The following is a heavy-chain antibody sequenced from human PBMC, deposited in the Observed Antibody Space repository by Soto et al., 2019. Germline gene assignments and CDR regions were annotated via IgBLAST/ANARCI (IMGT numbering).Heavy chain of an antibody. J-gene: IGHJ4*02. V-gene: IGHV4-59*11. CDR1: GGSISNHY. CDR2: IYYNGNT. CDR3: TRANWYSEY. D-gene: IGHD7-27*01. Sequence: QVQLQESGPGLVKPSETLSLTCSVSGGSISNHYWSWIRQPPGKGLEWSGYIYYNGNTNYNPSLKSRVTMSVDTSRNQISLKLTTATAADTAVYYCTRANWYSEYWGQGTLVTVSS.